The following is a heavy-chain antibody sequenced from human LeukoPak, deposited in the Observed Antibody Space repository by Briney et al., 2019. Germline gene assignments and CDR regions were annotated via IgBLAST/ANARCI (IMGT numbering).Heavy chain of an antibody. CDR1: GGSISSSSYY. V-gene: IGHV4-39*07. CDR2: IYYSGST. J-gene: IGHJ5*02. Sequence: SETLPLTCTVSGGSISSSSYYWGWIRQPPGKGLEWIGSIYYSGSTYYNPSLKSRVTISVDTSKNQFSLKLSSVTAADTAVYYCAREGGYSYGPIGNWFDPWGQGTLVTVSS. CDR3: AREGGYSYGPIGNWFDP. D-gene: IGHD5-18*01.